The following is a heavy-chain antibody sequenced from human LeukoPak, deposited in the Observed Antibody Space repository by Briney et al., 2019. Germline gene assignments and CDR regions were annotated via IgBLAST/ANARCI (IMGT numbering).Heavy chain of an antibody. Sequence: SETLSLTCSVSGGPISSTSYYWGWIRQPPGKGLEWIGSIYYSGSIYYNPSLKSRVTISVDTSKNQFSLKLSSVTAADTAVYYCARQDKYTSGWSGGVYWGQGTLVTVSS. V-gene: IGHV4-39*01. D-gene: IGHD6-19*01. CDR2: IYYSGSI. J-gene: IGHJ4*02. CDR3: ARQDKYTSGWSGGVY. CDR1: GGPISSTSYY.